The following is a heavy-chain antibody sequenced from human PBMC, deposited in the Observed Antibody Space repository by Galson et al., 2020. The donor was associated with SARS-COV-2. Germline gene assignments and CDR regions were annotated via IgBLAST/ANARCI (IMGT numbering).Heavy chain of an antibody. D-gene: IGHD1-26*01. V-gene: IGHV3-13*01. CDR1: GLTVSNNY. Sequence: GGSLRLSCAASGLTVSNNYMSWVRQASGKSLEWVSLAGSVGDTYYLGSVKGRFIISRDNAKSSLYLQMNSLTAGDTAIYYCTRGQVGNAFDIWGQGTLVTVSS. J-gene: IGHJ3*02. CDR3: TRGQVGNAFDI. CDR2: AGSVGDT.